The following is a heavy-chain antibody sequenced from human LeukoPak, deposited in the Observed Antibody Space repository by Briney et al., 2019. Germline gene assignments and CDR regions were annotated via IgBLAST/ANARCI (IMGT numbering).Heavy chain of an antibody. Sequence: GGSLRLSCAASGFTFSSYWMHWVRHAPGKGLVWVSRINSDGSSTSYADSVKGRFTISRDNAKNTLYLQMNSLRAEDTAVCYCARVGPRDSSGRYYFDYWGQGTLVTVSS. D-gene: IGHD3-22*01. V-gene: IGHV3-74*01. CDR1: GFTFSSYW. J-gene: IGHJ4*02. CDR2: INSDGSST. CDR3: ARVGPRDSSGRYYFDY.